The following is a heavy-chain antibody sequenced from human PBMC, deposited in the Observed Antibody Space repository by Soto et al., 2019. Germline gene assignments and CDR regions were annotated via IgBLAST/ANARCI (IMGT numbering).Heavy chain of an antibody. V-gene: IGHV3-23*01. D-gene: IGHD3-10*01. J-gene: IGHJ4*02. CDR2: ISGSGGST. Sequence: GSLRLSFAASQFTFSTYAITWVRQAPGKGLEWVSLISGSGGSTYYADSVKGRFTISRDNSKDTLYLQMDSLRADDTAVYYCAKVHGSGNYHNFPDYWGQGTLVTVSS. CDR3: AKVHGSGNYHNFPDY. CDR1: QFTFSTYA.